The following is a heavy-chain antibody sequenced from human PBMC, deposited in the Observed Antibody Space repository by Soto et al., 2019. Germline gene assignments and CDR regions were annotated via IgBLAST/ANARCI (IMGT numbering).Heavy chain of an antibody. V-gene: IGHV4-39*01. Sequence: SETLSLTCTVSGGSISSSSYYWGWIRQPPGKGLEWIGSIYYSGSTYYNPPLKSRVTISVDTSKNQFSLKLSSVTAADTAVYYCARLVGATIIDYWGQGTLVTVSS. CDR1: GGSISSSSYY. CDR2: IYYSGST. CDR3: ARLVGATIIDY. J-gene: IGHJ4*02. D-gene: IGHD1-26*01.